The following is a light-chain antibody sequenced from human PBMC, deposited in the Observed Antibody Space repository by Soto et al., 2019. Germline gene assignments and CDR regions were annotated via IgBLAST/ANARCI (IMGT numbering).Light chain of an antibody. CDR1: QGISNN. J-gene: IGKJ1*01. V-gene: IGKV1-16*01. Sequence: DIQMTQSPSSLSASVGDRVTITCRASQGISNNLDWFQQRPGKAPKSLIYAASSLQSGVPSRFSGSVSGTYFTLTIINLQPDDFTTSDCQHYVTYPRTFSPATKMQI. CDR2: AAS. CDR3: QHYVTYPRT.